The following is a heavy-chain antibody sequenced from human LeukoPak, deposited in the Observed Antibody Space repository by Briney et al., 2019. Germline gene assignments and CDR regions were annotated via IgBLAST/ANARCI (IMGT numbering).Heavy chain of an antibody. CDR3: AKDQRYSSGWYY. CDR1: GFTFSSYP. J-gene: IGHJ4*02. D-gene: IGHD6-19*01. CDR2: ISYDGSNK. V-gene: IGHV3-30*04. Sequence: GGSLRLSCAASGFTFSSYPMHWVRQAPGKGLEWVAGISYDGSNKYYADSVKGRFTISRDNSKNTLYLQMNSLRAEDTAVYYCAKDQRYSSGWYYWGQGTLVTVSS.